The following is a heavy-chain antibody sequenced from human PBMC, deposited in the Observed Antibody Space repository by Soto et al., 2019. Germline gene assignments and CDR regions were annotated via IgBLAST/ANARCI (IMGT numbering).Heavy chain of an antibody. V-gene: IGHV3-64*04. CDR1: GFTFSMHS. D-gene: IGHD3-10*01. J-gene: IGHJ4*01. Sequence: GGSLRLSCSASGFTFSMHSMHWVRQTPGKALEYVSAISRDGRSTFYADSVKGRVTISRDNSKNTLYLRMNSLRAEDTAVYYCAHLWDGELSDYFDY. CDR3: AHLWDGELSDYFDY. CDR2: ISRDGRST.